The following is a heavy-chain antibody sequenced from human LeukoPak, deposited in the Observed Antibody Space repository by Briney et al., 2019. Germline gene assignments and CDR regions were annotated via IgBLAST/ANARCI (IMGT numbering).Heavy chain of an antibody. D-gene: IGHD3-10*01. J-gene: IGHJ4*02. CDR1: GGSFSGYY. Sequence: SETLSPTCAVYGGSFSGYYWSWIRQPPGKGLEWIGEINHSGSTNYNPSLKSRVTISVDTSKNQFSLKLSSVTAADTAVYYCARERRYYGSGSYVDYWGQGTLVTVSS. V-gene: IGHV4-34*01. CDR3: ARERRYYGSGSYVDY. CDR2: INHSGST.